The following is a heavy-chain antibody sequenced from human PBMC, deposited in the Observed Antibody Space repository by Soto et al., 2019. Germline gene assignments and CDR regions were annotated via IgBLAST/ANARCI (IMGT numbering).Heavy chain of an antibody. J-gene: IGHJ6*02. V-gene: IGHV4-59*01. Sequence: QVQLQESGPGLVKPSETLSLTCTVSGDSISRYYWSWIRLSPGKGLEWIGYIYYSGATNYNPSDKRRATTSVDRTKNQFSLKRSSVTAADTAVYYCARDQGGEFLKGSGMDVWGQGTTVTVSS. CDR1: GDSISRYY. D-gene: IGHD3-10*01. CDR2: IYYSGAT. CDR3: ARDQGGEFLKGSGMDV.